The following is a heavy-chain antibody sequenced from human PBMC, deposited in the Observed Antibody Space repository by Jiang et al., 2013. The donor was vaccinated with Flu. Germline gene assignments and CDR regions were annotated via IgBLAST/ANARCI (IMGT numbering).Heavy chain of an antibody. J-gene: IGHJ3*02. CDR1: GFSLSTSGVG. D-gene: IGHD3-22*01. V-gene: IGHV2-26*01. CDR3: ARTSSPDDSSGYFHLGDNDAFDI. CDR2: FFRMTKK. Sequence: TTQTLTLTCTFSGFSLSTSGVGVGWIRQPPGRPWSGLHTFFRMTKKSYSTSLKSRLTISKDTSKSQVVLTMTNMDPVDTATYYCARTSSPDDSSGYFHLGDNDAFDIWGQGTMVTVSS.